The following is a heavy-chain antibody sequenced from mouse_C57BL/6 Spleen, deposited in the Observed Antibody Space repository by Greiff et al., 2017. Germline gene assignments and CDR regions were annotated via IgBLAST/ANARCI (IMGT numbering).Heavy chain of an antibody. Sequence: QVQLQQPGAELVRPGSSVKLSCKASGYTFTSYWMDWVKQRPGQGLEWIGNIYPSDSETHYNQKFKDKATLTVDKSSSTAYMQLCSLTSEDSAVYYCARSGGYYLDYWGQGTTLTVSS. D-gene: IGHD3-2*02. V-gene: IGHV1-61*01. CDR2: IYPSDSET. CDR1: GYTFTSYW. J-gene: IGHJ2*01. CDR3: ARSGGYYLDY.